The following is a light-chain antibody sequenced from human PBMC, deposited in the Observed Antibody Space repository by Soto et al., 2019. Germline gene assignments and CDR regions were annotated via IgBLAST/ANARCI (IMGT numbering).Light chain of an antibody. V-gene: IGKV2-24*01. Sequence: DIVMTQTPLSSAVTLGQPASISCRSSQSVVHVDGKPSLSWLQQRPGQPPRLLIYAVSLRFYGVPDRFSGSGAGTDFSLKISRVEADDVGLYYCMQAAQFPHTFSQGTKLEIK. CDR2: AVS. J-gene: IGKJ2*01. CDR3: MQAAQFPHT. CDR1: QSVVHVDGKPS.